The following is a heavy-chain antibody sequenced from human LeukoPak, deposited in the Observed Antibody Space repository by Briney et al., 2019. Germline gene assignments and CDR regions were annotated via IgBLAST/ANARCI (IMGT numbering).Heavy chain of an antibody. CDR2: IYTSGST. CDR1: GGSNSSYY. V-gene: IGHV4-4*09. J-gene: IGHJ5*02. D-gene: IGHD2-2*01. CDR3: ARHARGFFDP. Sequence: SETLSLTCTVSGGSNSSYYWSWIRQPPGKGLEWIGYIYTSGSTNYNPSLKSRVTISVDTSKNQFSLKLSSVTAADTAVYYCARHARGFFDPWGQGTLVTVSS.